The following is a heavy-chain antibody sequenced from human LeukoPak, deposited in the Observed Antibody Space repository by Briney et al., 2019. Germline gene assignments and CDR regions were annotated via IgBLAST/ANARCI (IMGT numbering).Heavy chain of an antibody. J-gene: IGHJ4*02. V-gene: IGHV4-59*01. CDR2: IYYTGNT. CDR1: GGSISSNY. CDR3: ARDLWRESVFDY. Sequence: SETLSLTCTVSGGSISSNYWSWIRQPPGKGLEWIGYIYYTGNTNYNPSLKSRVTISVDTSKNQFSLKLNSVTAADTAVYHCARDLWRESVFDYWGQGSLVTVSS. D-gene: IGHD2-21*01.